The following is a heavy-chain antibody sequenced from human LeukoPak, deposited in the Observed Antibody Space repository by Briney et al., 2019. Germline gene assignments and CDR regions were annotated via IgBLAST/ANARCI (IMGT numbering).Heavy chain of an antibody. CDR2: INPNSGGT. J-gene: IGHJ5*02. D-gene: IGHD5-18*01. Sequence: ASVKVSCKASGYTFTGYYMHWVRQAPGQGLEWMGWINPNSGGTNYAQKFQGRVTMSRDTSVSTAYMELNRLRSDDTGVYYCARDTTMITYWFDPWGQGTLVTVSS. CDR1: GYTFTGYY. V-gene: IGHV1-2*02. CDR3: ARDTTMITYWFDP.